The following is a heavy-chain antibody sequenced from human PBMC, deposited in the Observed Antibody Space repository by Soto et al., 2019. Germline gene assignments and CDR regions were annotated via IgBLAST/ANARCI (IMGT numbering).Heavy chain of an antibody. CDR2: IHYSGSS. J-gene: IGHJ4*02. Sequence: QLQLQESGPGLVKPSETLSLTCTVSGDSVTISDYYWGWIRQPPGKGLEWIGSIHYSGSSYYNPASRGRVTISGDTSKKKFSLKLTSVTAADAAVYSCAAHDSGGYYAEYWGQGTLVTVSA. CDR3: AAHDSGGYYAEY. D-gene: IGHD3-22*01. CDR1: GDSVTISDYY. V-gene: IGHV4-39*01.